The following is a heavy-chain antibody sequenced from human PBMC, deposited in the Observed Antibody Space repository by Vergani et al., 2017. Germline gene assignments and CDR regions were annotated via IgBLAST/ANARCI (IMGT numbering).Heavy chain of an antibody. CDR2: ISSSSSTI. CDR3: TTDPGDGYNGGAFDI. V-gene: IGHV3-48*04. Sequence: EVQLVESGGGLVQPGGSLRLSCAASGFTFSSYSMNWVRQAPGKGLEWVSYISSSSSTIYYADSVKGRFTISRDNAKNSLYLQMNSLRAEDTAVYYCTTDPGDGYNGGAFDIWGQGTMVTVSS. D-gene: IGHD5-24*01. CDR1: GFTFSSYS. J-gene: IGHJ3*02.